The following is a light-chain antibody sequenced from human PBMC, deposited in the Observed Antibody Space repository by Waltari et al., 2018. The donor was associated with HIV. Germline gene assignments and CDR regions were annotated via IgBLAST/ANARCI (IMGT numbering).Light chain of an antibody. J-gene: IGKJ1*01. V-gene: IGKV3-15*01. CDR2: GAS. Sequence: EIVMTQSPATLSVSPGERATLPCRASQSVSSNLAWYQQKAGQAHRLLIYGASTRATGIPARFSGSGSGTEFNFTISGLQSEDFAVYYCQQYNNWPPKTFGQGTKVEIK. CDR1: QSVSSN. CDR3: QQYNNWPPKT.